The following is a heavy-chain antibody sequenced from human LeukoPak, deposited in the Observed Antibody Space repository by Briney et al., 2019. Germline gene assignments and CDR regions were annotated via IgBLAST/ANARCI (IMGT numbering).Heavy chain of an antibody. Sequence: GALRLSCAASGFTFSSYSMNWVRQAPGKGLEWVSSISSSSSYIYYADSVKGRFTISRDNAKNSLYLQMNSLRAKDTAVYYCARDGVDAFDIWGQGTMVTVSS. CDR2: ISSSSSYI. CDR3: ARDGVDAFDI. D-gene: IGHD3-16*01. J-gene: IGHJ3*02. CDR1: GFTFSSYS. V-gene: IGHV3-21*01.